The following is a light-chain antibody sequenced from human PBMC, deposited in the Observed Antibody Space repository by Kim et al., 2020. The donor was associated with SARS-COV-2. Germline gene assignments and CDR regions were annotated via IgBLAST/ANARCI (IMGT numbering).Light chain of an antibody. Sequence: GQRVTISCSGSGSKLGSNAVNWYQHLPGTAPKLLIYNNNQRPSGVPDRFSASKSGTSASLAISGLQSEDEADYYCAAWDGSLIGHVFGTGTKVTVL. V-gene: IGLV1-44*01. J-gene: IGLJ1*01. CDR3: AAWDGSLIGHV. CDR2: NNN. CDR1: GSKLGSNA.